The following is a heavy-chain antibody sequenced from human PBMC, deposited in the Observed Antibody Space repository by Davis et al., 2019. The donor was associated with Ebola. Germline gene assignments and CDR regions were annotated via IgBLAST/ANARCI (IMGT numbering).Heavy chain of an antibody. J-gene: IGHJ6*02. D-gene: IGHD3-10*01. V-gene: IGHV3-7*01. Sequence: GGSLRLSCVTSGFTFSDYWMSWVRQAPGKGLEWVANIKQDGSEKYYVDSVKGRFTISRDNAKNSLYLQMNSLRAEDTAVYYCARGGKGVHYYYYGMDVWGQGTTVTVSS. CDR3: ARGGKGVHYYYYGMDV. CDR1: GFTFSDYW. CDR2: IKQDGSEK.